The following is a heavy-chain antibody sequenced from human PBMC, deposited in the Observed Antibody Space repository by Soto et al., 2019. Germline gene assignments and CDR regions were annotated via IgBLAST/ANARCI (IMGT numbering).Heavy chain of an antibody. V-gene: IGHV1-69*01. J-gene: IGHJ6*02. Sequence: QVQLVQSGAEVKKPGSSVKVSCKASGGTFSSYAISWVRQAPGQGLEWMGGIIPIFGTANYAQKFQGRVTIPADESTSTAYMELSSLRSEDTAVYYCASGRITMIVVVITRIPYYYYGMDVWGQGTTVTVSS. D-gene: IGHD3-22*01. CDR1: GGTFSSYA. CDR3: ASGRITMIVVVITRIPYYYYGMDV. CDR2: IIPIFGTA.